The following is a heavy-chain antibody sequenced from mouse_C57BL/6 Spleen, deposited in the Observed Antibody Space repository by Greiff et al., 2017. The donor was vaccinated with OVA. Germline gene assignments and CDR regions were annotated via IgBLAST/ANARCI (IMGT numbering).Heavy chain of an antibody. D-gene: IGHD1-1*01. V-gene: IGHV1-64*01. CDR3: AGSYYGSSYVGFAY. Sequence: VQLQQPGAELVKPGASVKLSCKASGYTFTSYWMHWVKQRPGQGLEWIGMIHPNSGSTNYNEKFKSKATLTVDKSSSTAYMQLSSLTSEDSAVYYCAGSYYGSSYVGFAYWGQGTLVTVSA. CDR1: GYTFTSYW. J-gene: IGHJ3*01. CDR2: IHPNSGST.